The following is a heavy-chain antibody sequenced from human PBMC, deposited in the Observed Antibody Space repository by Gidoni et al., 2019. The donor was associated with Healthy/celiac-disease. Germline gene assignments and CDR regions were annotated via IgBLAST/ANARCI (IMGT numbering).Heavy chain of an antibody. CDR3: ARDLGYSSSPLSWFDP. Sequence: QVQLQESGPGLVKPSETLSLTCTVSGGSISSSYWSWIRQPPGKGLEWIGYSYYSGSTNYNPSLKSRVTISVDTSKNQFSLKLSSVTAADTAVYYCARDLGYSSSPLSWFDPWGQGTLVTVSS. J-gene: IGHJ5*02. CDR1: GGSISSSY. V-gene: IGHV4-59*01. D-gene: IGHD6-13*01. CDR2: SYYSGST.